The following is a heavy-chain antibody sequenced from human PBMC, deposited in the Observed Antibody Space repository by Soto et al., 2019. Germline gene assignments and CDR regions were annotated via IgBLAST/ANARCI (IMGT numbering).Heavy chain of an antibody. CDR3: ARGRAVVAATSHYYMDV. CDR1: GYTFTGYY. D-gene: IGHD2-15*01. J-gene: IGHJ6*03. CDR2: INPNRGGT. Sequence: ASVKVSCKASGYTFTGYYMHWVRQAPGQGLEWMGWINPNRGGTNYAQKFQGWVTMTRDTSISTAYMELGRLRSDDTAVYYCARGRAVVAATSHYYMDVWGKGTTVTVSS. V-gene: IGHV1-2*04.